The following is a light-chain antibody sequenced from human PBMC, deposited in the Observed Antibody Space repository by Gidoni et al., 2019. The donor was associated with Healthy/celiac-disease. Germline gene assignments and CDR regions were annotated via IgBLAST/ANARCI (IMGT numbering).Light chain of an antibody. J-gene: IGKJ4*01. Sequence: DIKMTQSPSSLSASVGDRVTITCRASQSISSSLNWYQQKPGKAPKLLIYAASSLQSGVPSRFSGSGSGTDFTLTISSLQPEDFATYYCQQSYSTPLTFGGGTKVEIK. V-gene: IGKV1-39*01. CDR2: AAS. CDR3: QQSYSTPLT. CDR1: QSISSS.